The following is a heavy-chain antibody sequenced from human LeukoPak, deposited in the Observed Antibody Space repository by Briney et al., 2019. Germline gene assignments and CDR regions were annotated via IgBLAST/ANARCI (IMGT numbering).Heavy chain of an antibody. Sequence: SQTLSLTFVISGDSVSINSAAWNWIRQSPSRGLEWLGRTYQRSKWYNDYAVSVKSRITINPDMSKNQFSLQLNSVTPEDTAVYYCARSPSPYSSGWYFDYWGQGTLVTVSS. CDR2: TYQRSKWYN. D-gene: IGHD6-19*01. V-gene: IGHV6-1*01. J-gene: IGHJ4*02. CDR1: GDSVSINSAA. CDR3: ARSPSPYSSGWYFDY.